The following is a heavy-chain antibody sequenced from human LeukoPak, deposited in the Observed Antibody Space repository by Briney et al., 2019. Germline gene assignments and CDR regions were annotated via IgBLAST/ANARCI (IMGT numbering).Heavy chain of an antibody. CDR3: ASDRWITFGGVIVTGYYFDY. V-gene: IGHV1-18*01. D-gene: IGHD3-16*02. Sequence: ASVKVFCKASGYTFTSYGISWVRQAPGQGLEWMGWISAYNGNTNYAQKLQGRVTMTTDTSTSTAYMELRSPRSDDTAVYYCASDRWITFGGVIVTGYYFDYWGQGTLVTVSS. J-gene: IGHJ4*02. CDR1: GYTFTSYG. CDR2: ISAYNGNT.